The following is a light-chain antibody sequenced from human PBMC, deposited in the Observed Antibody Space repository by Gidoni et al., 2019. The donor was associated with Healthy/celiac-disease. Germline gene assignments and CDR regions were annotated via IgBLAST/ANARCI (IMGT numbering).Light chain of an antibody. CDR1: SSDVGGYNY. CDR3: SSYTSSSTPVV. J-gene: IGLJ2*01. CDR2: DVS. Sequence: QSALPQPASVSGSPGQSITISCTGTSSDVGGYNYVSWYQQHPGKAPKLMIYDVSNRPSGFSNRFSGSKSGNTASLTISGLQAEDEADYYCSSYTSSSTPVVFGGGTKLTVL. V-gene: IGLV2-14*03.